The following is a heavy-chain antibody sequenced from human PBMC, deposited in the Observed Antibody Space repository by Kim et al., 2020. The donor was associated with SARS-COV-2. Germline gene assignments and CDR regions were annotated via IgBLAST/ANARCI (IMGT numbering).Heavy chain of an antibody. CDR2: ISSSGSTI. V-gene: IGHV3-11*04. Sequence: GGSLRLSCAASGFTFSDYYMSWIRQAPGKGLEWVSYISSSGSTIYYADAVKGRFTISRDNAKNSLYLQMNSLRAEDTAVYYCAGGMVRGVIIGPTYYYYGMDVWAQGTTVTVSS. CDR3: AGGMVRGVIIGPTYYYYGMDV. CDR1: GFTFSDYY. J-gene: IGHJ6*02. D-gene: IGHD3-10*01.